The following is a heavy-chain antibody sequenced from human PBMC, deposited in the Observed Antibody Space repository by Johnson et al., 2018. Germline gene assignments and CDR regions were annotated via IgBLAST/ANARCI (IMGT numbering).Heavy chain of an antibody. V-gene: IGHV1-46*01. CDR2: INPSTGVT. D-gene: IGHD1-26*01. CDR1: GYTFTHYF. Sequence: QVQLVESGAEVTKPGASVKVACKASGYTFTHYFMHWVRQAPGQGLEWVGIINPSTGVTNNAQRFYDRVTMTSDTSTSTVHMEVRSLRSEDTAVYYCARGSGSAYYYAMDVWGQGTTVTVSS. CDR3: ARGSGSAYYYAMDV. J-gene: IGHJ6*02.